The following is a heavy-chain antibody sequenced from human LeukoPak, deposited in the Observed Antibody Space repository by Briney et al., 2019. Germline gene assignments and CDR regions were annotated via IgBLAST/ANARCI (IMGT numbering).Heavy chain of an antibody. J-gene: IGHJ4*02. CDR1: GFTFSNAW. D-gene: IGHD3-16*01. CDR3: AIIGRGSSGGEKLDY. V-gene: IGHV3-15*01. Sequence: GGSLRLSCAASGFTFSNAWMSWVRQAPGKGLEWVGRIKSKTDGGTTDYAAPVEGRFTISRDNSKSTLYLQLNSLRDEDTALYYCAIIGRGSSGGEKLDYWGQGTLVTVSS. CDR2: IKSKTDGGTT.